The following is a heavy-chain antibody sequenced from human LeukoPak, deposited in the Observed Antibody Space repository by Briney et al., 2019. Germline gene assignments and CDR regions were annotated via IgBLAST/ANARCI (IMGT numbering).Heavy chain of an antibody. J-gene: IGHJ4*02. CDR1: GFTFSNAW. CDR2: IKRETDGGTT. V-gene: IGHV3-15*01. Sequence: GGSLRLSCAASGFTFSNAWMSWVRQAPGKGLEWVGRIKRETDGGTTDYAAPVKGKFTISRDESKITLYLQMNSLKTDDTAVYYCTTKYYYDSSGYNNFDYWGQGTLVTVSS. CDR3: TTKYYYDSSGYNNFDY. D-gene: IGHD3-22*01.